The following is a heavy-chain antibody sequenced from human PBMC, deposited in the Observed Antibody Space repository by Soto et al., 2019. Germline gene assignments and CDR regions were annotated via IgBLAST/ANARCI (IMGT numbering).Heavy chain of an antibody. CDR2: INAAIGNT. D-gene: IGHD3-10*01. Sequence: QVQLVQSGAEVKKPGASVKVSCKASGYTFTNYAMHWVRQAPGQRLEWMGWINAAIGNTKYSQKFQGSVTITRDTSTNTAYMKLSSLRSDDTAVYYCARRNVYGSGSYSFDYWGQGTLVTVSS. J-gene: IGHJ4*02. CDR3: ARRNVYGSGSYSFDY. CDR1: GYTFTNYA. V-gene: IGHV1-3*01.